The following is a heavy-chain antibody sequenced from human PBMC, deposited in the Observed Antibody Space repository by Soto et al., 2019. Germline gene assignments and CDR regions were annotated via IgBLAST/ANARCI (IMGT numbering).Heavy chain of an antibody. CDR3: AASTESSGYYALGHFDY. Sequence: SVKVSCKASGFTFTSSAVQWVRQARGQRLEWIGWIVVGSGNTNYAQKFQERVTITRDMSTSTAYMELSSLRSEDTAVYYCAASTESSGYYALGHFDYWGQGTLVPVSS. CDR2: IVVGSGNT. V-gene: IGHV1-58*01. CDR1: GFTFTSSA. J-gene: IGHJ4*02. D-gene: IGHD3-22*01.